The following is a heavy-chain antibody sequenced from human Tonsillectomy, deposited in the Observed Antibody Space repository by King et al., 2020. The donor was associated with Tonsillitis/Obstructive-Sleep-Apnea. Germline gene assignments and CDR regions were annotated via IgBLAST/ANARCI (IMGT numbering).Heavy chain of an antibody. D-gene: IGHD3-3*01. Sequence: QLQESGPGLVKPSETLSLTFTVSGGSVSSGSYYWSWIRQPPGKGMEWIGYIYYSGSTNYNPSLKSLVTISIDTAKNKVSLKLSPVTAADTAVYYCARVMYYDFWSGSLWYYYYMDVWAKGPRSPSP. CDR3: ARVMYYDFWSGSLWYYYYMDV. CDR2: IYYSGST. V-gene: IGHV4-61*01. J-gene: IGHJ6*03. CDR1: GGSVSSGSYY.